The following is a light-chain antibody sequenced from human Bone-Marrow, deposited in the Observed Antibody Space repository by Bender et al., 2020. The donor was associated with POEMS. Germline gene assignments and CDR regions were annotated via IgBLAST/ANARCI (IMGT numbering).Light chain of an antibody. V-gene: IGLV2-14*03. CDR1: SSDVGAYNS. Sequence: QSALTQPRSVSGSPGHSVTISCTGTSSDVGAYNSVSWYQQHPGKAPKLMISDVSDRPSGVSNRFSGSKSGSTASLTISGLQAEDEADYYCSSYTSSGTEVFGSGTKVTVL. CDR2: DVS. J-gene: IGLJ1*01. CDR3: SSYTSSGTEV.